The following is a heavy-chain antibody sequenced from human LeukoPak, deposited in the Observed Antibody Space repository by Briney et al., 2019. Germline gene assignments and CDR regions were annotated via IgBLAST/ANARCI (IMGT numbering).Heavy chain of an antibody. CDR1: GFTFSSYW. Sequence: GGSLRLSCAASGFTFSSYWMSWVRQAPGKGLEWVANIKQDGSEKYYVDSVKGRFTISRDNAKNSLYLQMNSLRAEDTAVYYCARVGYSYGYSYYCYGMDVWGQGTTVTVSS. D-gene: IGHD5-18*01. J-gene: IGHJ6*02. CDR3: ARVGYSYGYSYYCYGMDV. CDR2: IKQDGSEK. V-gene: IGHV3-7*04.